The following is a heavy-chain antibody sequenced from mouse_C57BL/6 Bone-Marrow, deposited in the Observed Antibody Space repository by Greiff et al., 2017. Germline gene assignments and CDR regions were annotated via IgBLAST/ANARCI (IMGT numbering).Heavy chain of an antibody. V-gene: IGHV7-1*01. J-gene: IGHJ4*01. D-gene: IGHD6-5*01. CDR3: ARDRAYDYGAMDY. CDR2: SRNKANDYTT. Sequence: EVMLVESGGGLVQSGRSLRLSCATSGFTFSDFYMEWVRQAPGKGLEWIAASRNKANDYTTEYSASVKGRFIVSRDTSQSILYLQMNALRAEDTAIYYCARDRAYDYGAMDYWGQGTSVTVSS. CDR1: GFTFSDFY.